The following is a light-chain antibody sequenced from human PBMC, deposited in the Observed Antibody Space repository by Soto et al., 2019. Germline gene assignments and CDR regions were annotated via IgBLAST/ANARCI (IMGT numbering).Light chain of an antibody. CDR1: QRFXSR. V-gene: IGKV3-20*01. J-gene: IGKJ5*01. CDR3: QHYGRATST. CDR2: RAS. Sequence: IVLAQCPATLSLSPGERATLSCRASQRFXSRLAWYQHKPGQAPSIIXSRASSMATGSPDRLSGSGSGTDFTLTISRLEPEYFSLYYCQHYGRATSTFGQGTRLEIK.